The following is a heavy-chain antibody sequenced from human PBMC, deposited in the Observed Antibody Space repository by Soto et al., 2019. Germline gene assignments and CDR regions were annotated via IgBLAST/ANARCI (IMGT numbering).Heavy chain of an antibody. V-gene: IGHV1-46*01. J-gene: IGHJ6*02. D-gene: IGHD5-18*01. Sequence: ASVKVSCKASGYAFTSNYMHWVRQAPRQGLEWMGIINPSGGSTSYAQKFQGRVTMTRDTSTSTVYMELSSLRSEDTAVYYCARSPDTAMVPAPSFYYYGMDVWGQGTTVTVSS. CDR1: GYAFTSNY. CDR2: INPSGGST. CDR3: ARSPDTAMVPAPSFYYYGMDV.